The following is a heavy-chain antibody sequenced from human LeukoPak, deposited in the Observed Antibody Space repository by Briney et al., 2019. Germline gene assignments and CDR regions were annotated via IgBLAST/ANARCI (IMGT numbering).Heavy chain of an antibody. J-gene: IGHJ4*02. CDR3: ARVLNTYFYGSGSNDY. CDR1: GYTFSNYD. D-gene: IGHD3-10*01. Sequence: GASVKVSCKASGYTFSNYDINWVRQATGQGLEWMGWMNPNSGNTNYAQKFQGRVTMTRDTSLSTAYMELSSLTSEDTALYYCARVLNTYFYGSGSNDYWGQGTLVTVSS. V-gene: IGHV1-8*01. CDR2: MNPNSGNT.